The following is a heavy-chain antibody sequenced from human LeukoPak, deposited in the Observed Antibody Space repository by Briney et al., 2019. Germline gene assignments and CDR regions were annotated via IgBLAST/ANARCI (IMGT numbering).Heavy chain of an antibody. CDR2: IYSSGTT. Sequence: KPSETLSLTCTVSGGSISTYYWTWIRQPPGKGLEWVGYIYSSGTTNYNPSLNSRVTISVDTSKNQVSLILSAVTAADTAVYYCARHHILGPHHFDNWGQGTLVTVSS. J-gene: IGHJ4*02. D-gene: IGHD7-27*01. V-gene: IGHV4-59*08. CDR1: GGSISTYY. CDR3: ARHHILGPHHFDN.